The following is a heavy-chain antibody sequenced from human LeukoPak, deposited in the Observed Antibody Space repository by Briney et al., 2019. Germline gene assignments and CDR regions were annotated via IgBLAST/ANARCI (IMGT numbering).Heavy chain of an antibody. CDR3: ARAVVVARGLMAYFDY. CDR1: GGTFSFYA. CDR2: IIPIPGMA. Sequence: ASVKVSCTASGGTFSFYAINWVRQAPGQGLEWMGRIIPIPGMANYAQKFQGRVTITADSSTSTAYMEVSSLRSEDTAVYYCARAVVVARGLMAYFDYWGQGTLVTVSS. J-gene: IGHJ4*02. V-gene: IGHV1-69*04. D-gene: IGHD3-10*01.